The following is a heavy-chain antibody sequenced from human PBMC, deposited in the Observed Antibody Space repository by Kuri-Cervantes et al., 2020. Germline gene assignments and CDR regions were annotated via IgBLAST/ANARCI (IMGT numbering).Heavy chain of an antibody. Sequence: GESLKISCAASGFIFSNAWMSWVRQAPGKGLEWVGRIKSKTDGGTTDYAAPVKGRFTISRDDSKNTLYLQMNSLKTEDTAVYYCTTAPGDYYDSSGYYIEFDYWGQGILVTVSS. J-gene: IGHJ4*02. CDR3: TTAPGDYYDSSGYYIEFDY. CDR1: GFIFSNAW. CDR2: IKSKTDGGTT. V-gene: IGHV3-15*01. D-gene: IGHD3-22*01.